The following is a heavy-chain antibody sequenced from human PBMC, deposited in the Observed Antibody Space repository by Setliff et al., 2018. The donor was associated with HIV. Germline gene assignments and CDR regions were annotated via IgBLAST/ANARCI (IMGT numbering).Heavy chain of an antibody. J-gene: IGHJ1*01. CDR2: INPNSGGT. Sequence: ASVKVSCKASGYTFTGYYMHWVRQAPGQGLEWMGRINPNSGGTNYAQKFQGRVTMTRDTSISTAYMELSRLRSDDTAVYYCAREYYDILTGYYRVRYFQHWGQGTPVTVSS. CDR3: AREYYDILTGYYRVRYFQH. D-gene: IGHD3-9*01. CDR1: GYTFTGYY. V-gene: IGHV1-2*06.